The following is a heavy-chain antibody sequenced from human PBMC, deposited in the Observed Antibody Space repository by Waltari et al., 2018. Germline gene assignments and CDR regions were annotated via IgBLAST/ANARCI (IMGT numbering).Heavy chain of an antibody. CDR2: INPNGGAT. CDR1: RDAITEHY. J-gene: IGHJ4*02. D-gene: IGHD2-21*01. CDR3: AREYCGGECRLFDF. Sequence: LLEQSGTEVMKPGASLKVSCKISRDAITEHYIHWVRQAPGQGLEWMGSINPNGGATHDAQTVRGTITVTWDTSIITSYMEIRGLRSADTATYFCAREYCGGECRLFDFWGQGTRVIVSS. V-gene: IGHV1-2*02.